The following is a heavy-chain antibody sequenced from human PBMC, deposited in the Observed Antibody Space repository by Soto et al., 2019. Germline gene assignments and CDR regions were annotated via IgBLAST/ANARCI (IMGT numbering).Heavy chain of an antibody. J-gene: IGHJ4*02. V-gene: IGHV3-23*01. Sequence: EVQLLESGGGLAQAGGSLRLSCAASGFNFRIYAVNWVRQAPGKGLEWVSVMIGDGTSWDYADSVRGRFTISRDNSKNTLYLQMKSLRAEDTAVYYCAKDLRPDGRYDLDYWGQGTLVTVSS. CDR3: AKDLRPDGRYDLDY. D-gene: IGHD1-26*01. CDR2: MIGDGTSW. CDR1: GFNFRIYA.